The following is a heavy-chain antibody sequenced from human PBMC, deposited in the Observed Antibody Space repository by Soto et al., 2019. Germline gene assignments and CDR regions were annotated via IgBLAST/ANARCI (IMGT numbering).Heavy chain of an antibody. CDR3: ARNMDYYYGPGSGNGHGV. CDR1: GYTFTAYY. D-gene: IGHD3-10*01. V-gene: IGHV1-2*02. Sequence: QVQLVQSGAEVKEPGDSVRVSCEASGYTFTAYYIHWVRQAPGQGLEWMGWINPKFGDTTYARGFQGRLTLTRDMSISTVYMDLSRLTSDDTAIYYCARNMDYYYGPGSGNGHGVWGQGTTVNVFS. J-gene: IGHJ6*02. CDR2: INPKFGDT.